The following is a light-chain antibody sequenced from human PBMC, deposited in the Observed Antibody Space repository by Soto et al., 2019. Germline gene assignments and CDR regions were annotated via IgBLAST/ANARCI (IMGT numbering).Light chain of an antibody. V-gene: IGKV3-20*01. CDR3: QQYAGSPRT. CDR1: QTITTSQ. J-gene: IGKJ1*01. Sequence: DIVLTQSPCTLSLSPGERATLFCRASQTITTSQLAWYQKKPGQAPRVLIFGASNTATGIPDRFSGSGSGTDFTLTISRLEPEEFAMYYCQQYAGSPRTFGQGTTVEIK. CDR2: GAS.